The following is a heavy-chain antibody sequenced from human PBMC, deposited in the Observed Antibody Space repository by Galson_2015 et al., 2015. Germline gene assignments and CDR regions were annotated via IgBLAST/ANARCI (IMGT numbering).Heavy chain of an antibody. CDR2: IFSNDEK. Sequence: PALVKPTQTLTLTCTVSGFSLTNARLGVSWIRQPPGKALEWLAHIFSNDEKSYSTFLKSRLTISKDTSKSQVVLTMTNMDPVDTATYYCARIAYYYDSNGSEKKYYFDYWGQGTLVTVSS. CDR1: GFSLTNARLG. CDR3: ARIAYYYDSNGSEKKYYFDY. J-gene: IGHJ4*02. V-gene: IGHV2-26*01. D-gene: IGHD3-22*01.